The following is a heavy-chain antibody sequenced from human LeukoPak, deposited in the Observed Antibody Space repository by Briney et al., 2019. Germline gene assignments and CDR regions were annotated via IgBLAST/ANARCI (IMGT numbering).Heavy chain of an antibody. J-gene: IGHJ5*02. CDR1: GDSISSYF. CDR2: FHDSGSA. V-gene: IGHV4-59*01. Sequence: SETLSLTCTVSGDSISSYFWSWIRQPPGKGLEWIGYFHDSGSANYNPSLKSRITMSLDTSKNQFSLKLRSVTAADTAVYYCARDSHSVDTATPRGFDPWGQGTLVTVSS. CDR3: ARDSHSVDTATPRGFDP. D-gene: IGHD2-15*01.